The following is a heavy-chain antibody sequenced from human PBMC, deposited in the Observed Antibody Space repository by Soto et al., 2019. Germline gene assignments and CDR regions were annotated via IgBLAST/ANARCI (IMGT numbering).Heavy chain of an antibody. V-gene: IGHV3-30*18. CDR2: ISYDGSNK. J-gene: IGHJ4*02. CDR3: AKDIRAAMAFDY. Sequence: GGSLRLSCAASGFTFSSYGMHWVRQAPGKGLEWVAVISYDGSNKYYADSVKGRFTISRDNSKNTLYLQMNSLRAEDTAVYYCAKDIRAAMAFDYWGQGTLVTVSS. CDR1: GFTFSSYG. D-gene: IGHD5-18*01.